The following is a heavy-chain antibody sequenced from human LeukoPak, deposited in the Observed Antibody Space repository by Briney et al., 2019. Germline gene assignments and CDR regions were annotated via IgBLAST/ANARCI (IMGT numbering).Heavy chain of an antibody. CDR2: IYTSGST. CDR1: GGSISSGSYY. CDR3: ARGGIAARPGWFDP. V-gene: IGHV4-61*02. Sequence: SETLSLTCTVSGGSISSGSYYWSWIRQPAGKGLEWIGRIYTSGSTNYNPSLKSRVTISVDTSKNQFSLKLSSVTAADTAVYYCARGGIAARPGWFDPWGPGTLVTVSS. J-gene: IGHJ5*02. D-gene: IGHD6-6*01.